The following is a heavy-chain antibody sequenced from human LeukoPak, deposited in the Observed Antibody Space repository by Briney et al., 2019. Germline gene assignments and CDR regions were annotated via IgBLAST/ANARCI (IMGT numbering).Heavy chain of an antibody. CDR2: IGPTGSDR. Sequence: GGSLRLSCTASGLTFSTSGFNWVRQAPGKGLEWVASIGPTGSDRYHADSIKGRFTISRDNANNFLYLQMNSLRAEGTAVYYCATETNGRHYDYWGQGTLLTVSS. V-gene: IGHV3-21*06. D-gene: IGHD1-14*01. J-gene: IGHJ4*02. CDR3: ATETNGRHYDY. CDR1: GLTFSTSG.